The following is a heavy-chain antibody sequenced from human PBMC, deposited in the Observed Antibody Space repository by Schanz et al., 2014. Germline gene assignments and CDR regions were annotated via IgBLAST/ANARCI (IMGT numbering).Heavy chain of an antibody. CDR2: INPSSGGT. V-gene: IGHV1-2*02. D-gene: IGHD1-7*01. J-gene: IGHJ5*02. Sequence: QVQLVQSGVEVKKPGASVKVSCKALGYSFTGYYMNWVRQAPGQGLEWMGWINPSSGGTNYAQKFQGRVTLTSDASLTTVYMEVHSLTSDDTAVFFCARDQTGTTNWFDPWGQGTLVTVSS. CDR3: ARDQTGTTNWFDP. CDR1: GYSFTGYY.